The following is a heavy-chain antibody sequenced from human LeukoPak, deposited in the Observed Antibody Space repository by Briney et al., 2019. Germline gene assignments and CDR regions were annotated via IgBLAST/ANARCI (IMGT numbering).Heavy chain of an antibody. Sequence: ASVKVSCKASGYTFTSYGISWVRQAPGQGLEWMGWISAYNGNTNYAQKLQGRVTMTTDTSTSTAYMELRSLRSDDTAVYYCARDRGYSYGSVYYYMDVWGKGTTVTVSS. CDR3: ARDRGYSYGSVYYYMDV. D-gene: IGHD5-18*01. V-gene: IGHV1-18*01. CDR1: GYTFTSYG. CDR2: ISAYNGNT. J-gene: IGHJ6*03.